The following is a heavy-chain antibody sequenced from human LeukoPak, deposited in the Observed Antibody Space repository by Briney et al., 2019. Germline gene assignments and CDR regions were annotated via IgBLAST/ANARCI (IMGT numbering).Heavy chain of an antibody. J-gene: IGHJ4*02. D-gene: IGHD6-19*01. CDR3: ARGIAVAGAKGIDY. Sequence: PGGSLRLSCAASGFTFNEYTMHWVRQAPGKGLERVSRITHDGGAAFYADSVRGRFTISRDNSRNSLYLQMNSLRAEDTAVYYCARGIAVAGAKGIDYWGQGTLVTVSS. V-gene: IGHV3-43*01. CDR1: GFTFNEYT. CDR2: ITHDGGAA.